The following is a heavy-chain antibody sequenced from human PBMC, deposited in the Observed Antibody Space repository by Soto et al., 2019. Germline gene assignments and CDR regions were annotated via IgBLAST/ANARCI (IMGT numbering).Heavy chain of an antibody. CDR1: GGTFNTYA. CDR3: AREVQVHTPAFVY. V-gene: IGHV1-69*19. CDR2: ISPMFGAA. J-gene: IGHJ4*02. Sequence: QVQLVQSGAEMKKPGSSVKVSCQSSGGTFNTYAMNWVRQAPGQGPEWMGDISPMFGAANYAPKFQGRVTITADESTGTSYIQLRSLTSEATALYFCAREVQVHTPAFVYWGQGTLVTVSS. D-gene: IGHD3-10*01.